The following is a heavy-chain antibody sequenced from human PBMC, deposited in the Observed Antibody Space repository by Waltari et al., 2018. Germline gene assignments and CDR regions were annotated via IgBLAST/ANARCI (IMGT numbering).Heavy chain of an antibody. CDR1: GFTFSNYV. CDR2: LSDDGSNK. CDR3: AKDGSGWYSAGLDY. D-gene: IGHD6-19*01. V-gene: IGHV3-30*18. Sequence: QVQLVESGGGVVQPGRSLRLSCAASGFTFSNYVMHWVRQAPGKGLEWVVVLSDDGSNKFYADSVKGRFTISRDNSNNTLYLQMSSLRTEDTGVYYCAKDGSGWYSAGLDYWGQGTLVTVSS. J-gene: IGHJ4*02.